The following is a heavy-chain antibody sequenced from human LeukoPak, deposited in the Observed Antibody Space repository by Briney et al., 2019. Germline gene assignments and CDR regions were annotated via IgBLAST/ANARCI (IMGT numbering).Heavy chain of an antibody. Sequence: ASVKVSCKASGYTFTGYYRHWVRQAPGQGLEWMGWINPNSGGTNYAQKFQGRVTMTRDTSISTAYMELSRLRSDDTAVYYCARVYSSSWYAYYFDYWGQGTLVTVSS. CDR2: INPNSGGT. CDR1: GYTFTGYY. CDR3: ARVYSSSWYAYYFDY. J-gene: IGHJ4*02. D-gene: IGHD6-13*01. V-gene: IGHV1-2*02.